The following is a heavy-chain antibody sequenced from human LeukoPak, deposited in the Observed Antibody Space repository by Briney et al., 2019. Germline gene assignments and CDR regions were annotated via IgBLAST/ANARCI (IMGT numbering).Heavy chain of an antibody. CDR3: AGRYYYDSSGYYGIDY. J-gene: IGHJ4*02. Sequence: GGSLRLSCTVSGFTVSSNSMSWVRQAPGKGLEWVANIKQDGSEKYYVDSVKGRFTISRDNAKNSLYLQMNSLRAEDTAVYYCAGRYYYDSSGYYGIDYWGQGTLVTVSS. CDR2: IKQDGSEK. D-gene: IGHD3-22*01. V-gene: IGHV3-7*01. CDR1: GFTVSSNS.